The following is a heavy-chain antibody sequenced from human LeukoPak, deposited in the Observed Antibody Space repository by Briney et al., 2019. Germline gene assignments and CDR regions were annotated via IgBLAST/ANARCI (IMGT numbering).Heavy chain of an antibody. Sequence: SETLSLTCTVSGGSISSSSYYWGWIRQPPGKGLEWIGEINHSGSTNYNPSLKSRVTISVDTSKNQFSLKLSSVTAADTAVYYCARLTHYGSGPPYNYFDYWGQGTLVTVSS. CDR2: INHSGST. V-gene: IGHV4-39*07. CDR1: GGSISSSSYY. J-gene: IGHJ4*02. D-gene: IGHD3-10*01. CDR3: ARLTHYGSGPPYNYFDY.